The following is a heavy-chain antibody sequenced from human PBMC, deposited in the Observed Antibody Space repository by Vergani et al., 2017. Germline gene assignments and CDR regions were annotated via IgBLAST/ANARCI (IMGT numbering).Heavy chain of an antibody. CDR2: IYPGDSDT. CDR3: ARHRSIAVAGFNWFDP. CDR1: GYSFTSYW. Sequence: EVQLVQSGAEVKTPGESLKISCKGSGYSFTSYWIGWVRQMPGKGLEWMGIIYPGDSDTRYSPSFQGQVTSSADKSISTAYLQWSSLKASDTAMYYCARHRSIAVAGFNWFDPWGQGTLVTVSS. J-gene: IGHJ5*02. D-gene: IGHD6-19*01. V-gene: IGHV5-51*01.